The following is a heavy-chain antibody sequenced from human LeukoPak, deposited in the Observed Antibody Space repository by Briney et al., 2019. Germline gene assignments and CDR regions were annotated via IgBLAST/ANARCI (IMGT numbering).Heavy chain of an antibody. Sequence: ASVKVSCKASGGTFSSYAISWVRQAPGQGLEWMGGIIHIFGTANYAQKFQGRVTITADESTSTAYMELSSLRSEDTAVYYCASLTTVTHGGDYWGQGTPVTVSS. CDR1: GGTFSSYA. J-gene: IGHJ4*02. CDR3: ASLTTVTHGGDY. V-gene: IGHV1-69*13. CDR2: IIHIFGTA. D-gene: IGHD4-17*01.